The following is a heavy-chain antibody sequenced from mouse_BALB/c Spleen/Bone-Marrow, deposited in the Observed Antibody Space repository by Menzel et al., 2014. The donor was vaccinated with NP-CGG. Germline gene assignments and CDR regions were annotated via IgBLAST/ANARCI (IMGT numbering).Heavy chain of an antibody. CDR3: ASYYYGSSGLAY. V-gene: IGHV14-3*02. Sequence: VQLQQSGAELVKPGASVKLSCTASGFNIKDTYMHWVKRRPEQGLEWIGRIDPANGNTKYDPKFQGKATITADTSSNTAYLQLSSLTSEDTAVYYCASYYYGSSGLAYWGQGTLVTVSA. CDR2: IDPANGNT. J-gene: IGHJ3*01. D-gene: IGHD1-1*01. CDR1: GFNIKDTY.